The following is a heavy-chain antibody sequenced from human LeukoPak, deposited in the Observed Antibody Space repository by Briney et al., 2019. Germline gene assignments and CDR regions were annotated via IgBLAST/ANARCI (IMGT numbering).Heavy chain of an antibody. CDR3: ARVWLKVERRWYYYYGMDV. CDR2: IFYTGST. J-gene: IGHJ6*04. CDR1: GGSMTNDS. Sequence: PSETMSLTCTVSGGSMTNDSWTWVRQPPGRGLEWIGHIFYTGSTTYHPSLKGRLTISADTSKTQFSLRLNSVTAADAAVYYCARVWLKVERRWYYYYGMDVWGKGTTVTVSS. V-gene: IGHV4-59*01. D-gene: IGHD1-1*01.